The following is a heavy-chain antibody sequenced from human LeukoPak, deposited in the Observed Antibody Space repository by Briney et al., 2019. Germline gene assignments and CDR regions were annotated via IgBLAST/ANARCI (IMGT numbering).Heavy chain of an antibody. CDR2: INPSGGST. CDR3: ARARPSYYFDY. V-gene: IGHV1-46*01. J-gene: IGHJ4*02. D-gene: IGHD3-10*01. CDR1: GYTFTNYN. Sequence: GASVKVSCNASGYTFTNYNMHWVRQAPGQGLEWMGIINPSGGSTTYAQKFQGTVTMTRVTSTNTVYMELSSLTSEDTAVYYCARARPSYYFDYWGQGTLVTVSS.